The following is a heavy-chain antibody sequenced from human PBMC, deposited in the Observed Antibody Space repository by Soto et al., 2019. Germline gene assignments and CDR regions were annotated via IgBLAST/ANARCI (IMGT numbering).Heavy chain of an antibody. Sequence: GASVKVSCKTSGYTFTTFFLHWMRQAPGQRLEWMGWINPANGDTMYSQKFLGRVSNTRDTSATTAYMELTSLTSEDTAVYYCARGPSSGRFDSWGQGTLVTVSS. V-gene: IGHV1-3*01. CDR1: GYTFTTFF. D-gene: IGHD1-26*01. J-gene: IGHJ4*02. CDR2: INPANGDT. CDR3: ARGPSSGRFDS.